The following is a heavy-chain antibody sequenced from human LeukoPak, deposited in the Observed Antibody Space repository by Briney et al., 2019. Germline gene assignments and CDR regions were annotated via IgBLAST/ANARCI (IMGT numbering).Heavy chain of an antibody. J-gene: IGHJ4*02. CDR3: GREYYDSSGYYSFCDY. D-gene: IGHD3-22*01. CDR2: IHSSGSA. Sequence: SETLSLTCTVPGGSISGYYWTWIRQSAGRGLEWIGRIHSSGSANYNPSLKSRLTMSVDTSKNQFSLKLSSVTAADTAVYYCGREYYDSSGYYSFCDYWGQGTLVTVSS. V-gene: IGHV4-4*07. CDR1: GGSISGYY.